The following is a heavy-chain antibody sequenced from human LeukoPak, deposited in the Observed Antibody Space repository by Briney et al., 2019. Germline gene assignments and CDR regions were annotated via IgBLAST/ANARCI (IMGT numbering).Heavy chain of an antibody. D-gene: IGHD1-26*01. CDR2: IYHTGST. CDR3: ARDRGTTGYYYLDS. CDR1: GGPFTEYY. V-gene: IGHV4-59*01. J-gene: IGHJ4*02. Sequence: SETLSLTCSVSGGPFTEYYWSWIRHPRGKGLEWIGYIYHTGSTNYSTSLKSRVTMSVDASRNQFSLKPVSVTAADTAVYYCARDRGTTGYYYLDSWGQGILVTVSS.